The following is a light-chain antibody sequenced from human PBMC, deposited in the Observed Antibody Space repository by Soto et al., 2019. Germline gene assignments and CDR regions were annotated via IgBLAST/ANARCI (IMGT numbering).Light chain of an antibody. CDR1: SSNIESNT. J-gene: IGLJ1*01. V-gene: IGLV1-44*01. CDR3: AAWDDILSGYV. CDR2: SNY. Sequence: QTVVTQPPSASGTPGQRVTISCSGSSSNIESNTVTWYQQLPGTAPKLVIYSNYDRPSWVPDRFSGSTSGTSASLVIRGLQSEDEADYYCAAWDDILSGYVFGGGTKVTVL.